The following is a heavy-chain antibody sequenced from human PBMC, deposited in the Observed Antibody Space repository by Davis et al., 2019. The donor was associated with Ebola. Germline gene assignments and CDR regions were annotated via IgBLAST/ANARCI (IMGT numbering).Heavy chain of an antibody. V-gene: IGHV1-2*02. Sequence: ASVKVSCKASGYTFTANYMHWVRQAPGQGPEWMGWISLNSGSTKYSHKFQGRVTMTRDTSINTAHMELSGLRSDDTAVYYCARDDKVMHFDYWGQGTLVTVSS. CDR1: GYTFTANY. CDR2: ISLNSGST. D-gene: IGHD3-16*01. J-gene: IGHJ4*02. CDR3: ARDDKVMHFDY.